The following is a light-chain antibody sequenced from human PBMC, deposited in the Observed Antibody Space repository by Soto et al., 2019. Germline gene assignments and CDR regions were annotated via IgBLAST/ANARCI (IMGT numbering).Light chain of an antibody. CDR3: SSYAGSNNPYV. V-gene: IGLV2-8*01. CDR1: SGDIGGYDY. J-gene: IGLJ1*01. Sequence: QSALTQPPSASGSPGQSVTISCTGTSGDIGGYDYVSWYQQHPGKAPQLMIYEVTKRPLGVPDRFSGSKSGNTASLTVSGLQAEDEADYYCSSYAGSNNPYVFGTGTQLTVL. CDR2: EVT.